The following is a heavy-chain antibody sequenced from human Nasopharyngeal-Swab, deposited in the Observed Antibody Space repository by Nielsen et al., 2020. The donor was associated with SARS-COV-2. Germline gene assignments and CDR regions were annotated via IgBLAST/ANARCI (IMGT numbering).Heavy chain of an antibody. CDR3: ASSIPPRY. J-gene: IGHJ4*02. CDR2: IYSGGST. V-gene: IGHV3-53*01. Sequence: WIRQPPGKGLEWVSVIYSGGSTYYADSVKGRFTISRDNSKNTLYLQMNSLRAEDTAVYYCASSIPPRYWGQGTPVTVSS.